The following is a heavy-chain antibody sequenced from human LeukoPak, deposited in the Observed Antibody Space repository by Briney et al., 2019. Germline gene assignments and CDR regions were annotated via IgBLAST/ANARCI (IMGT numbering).Heavy chain of an antibody. J-gene: IGHJ4*02. V-gene: IGHV3-64*02. Sequence: GGSLRLSCVASGFSFRNYDIHWVRQAPGKGLEYVSVINTDGRITYYADSVKGRFTISRDNSKNTVYLQMGSLRGEDMAVYYCTRDGGSFCDFDYWGQGALVTVSS. CDR3: TRDGGSFCDFDY. CDR2: INTDGRIT. CDR1: GFSFRNYD. D-gene: IGHD1-26*01.